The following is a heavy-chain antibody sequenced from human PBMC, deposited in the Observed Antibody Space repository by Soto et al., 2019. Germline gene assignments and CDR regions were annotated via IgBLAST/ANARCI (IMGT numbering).Heavy chain of an antibody. D-gene: IGHD6-13*01. J-gene: IGHJ6*02. CDR1: RFTFSSFW. V-gene: IGHV3-30*18. Sequence: GGSLRLSCAASRFTFSSFWFHWVRQAPGKGLEWVAVISYDGSNKYYADSVKGRFTISRDNSKNTLYLQMNSLRAEDTAVYYCAKEYSLVPYYYYGMDVWGQGTTVTVSS. CDR3: AKEYSLVPYYYYGMDV. CDR2: ISYDGSNK.